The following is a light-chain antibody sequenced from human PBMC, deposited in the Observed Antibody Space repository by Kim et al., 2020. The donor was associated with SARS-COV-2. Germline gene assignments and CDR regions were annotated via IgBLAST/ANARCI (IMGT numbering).Light chain of an antibody. V-gene: IGKV3-15*01. J-gene: IGKJ4*02. CDR3: QQYYLWPRT. CDR2: GAS. CDR1: QRINNN. Sequence: VSPGEGVTLSCRASQRINNNLAWYHQKPGQAPRLVIYGASIRATGIPARFSGSGSGTEFTLTISSLQPEDSAVYYCQQYYLWPRTFGVGTKVDIK.